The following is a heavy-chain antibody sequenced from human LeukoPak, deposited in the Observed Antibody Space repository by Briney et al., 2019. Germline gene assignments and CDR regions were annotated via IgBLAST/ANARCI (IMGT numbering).Heavy chain of an antibody. D-gene: IGHD3-10*01. Sequence: SVKVSCKISGGSLSIYTLSWVRQAPGQGLEWVGGIIPMFGTANYAQKFQGRVNITADESTSTAFMELSSLTSEDTTIYYCATESDGGAFDVWGQGTMVSVSS. V-gene: IGHV1-69*01. CDR2: IIPMFGTA. CDR1: GGSLSIYT. J-gene: IGHJ3*01. CDR3: ATESDGGAFDV.